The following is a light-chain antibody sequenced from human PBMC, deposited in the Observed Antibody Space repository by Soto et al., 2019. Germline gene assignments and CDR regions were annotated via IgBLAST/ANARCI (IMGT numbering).Light chain of an antibody. CDR3: QQYYSYPLT. V-gene: IGKV1-8*01. J-gene: IGKJ3*01. Sequence: AIRMTQSPSSFSASTGDRVTITCRASQGISSYLAWYQQKPGQAPKLLIYAASTLQSGVPSRFSGSGSGTDFTLTISCLQSEDFATYYCQQYYSYPLTFGPVTKVDIK. CDR1: QGISSY. CDR2: AAS.